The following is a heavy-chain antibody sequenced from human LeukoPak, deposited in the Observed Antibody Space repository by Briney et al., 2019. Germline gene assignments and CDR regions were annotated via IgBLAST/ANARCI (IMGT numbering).Heavy chain of an antibody. Sequence: GGSLRLSCAASGFTFRSYAIHWVRQAPGKGLQWVSGISGSGGDTYFADSVKGRFTISRDNSKNTLYLQMNSLRAEDTAVYYCAKHLADCSSTSCYGLGDYGMDVWGQGTTVTVS. D-gene: IGHD2-2*01. J-gene: IGHJ6*02. CDR2: ISGSGGDT. V-gene: IGHV3-23*01. CDR3: AKHLADCSSTSCYGLGDYGMDV. CDR1: GFTFRSYA.